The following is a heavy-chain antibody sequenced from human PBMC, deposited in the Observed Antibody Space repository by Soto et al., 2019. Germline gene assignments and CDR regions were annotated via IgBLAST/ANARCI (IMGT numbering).Heavy chain of an antibody. CDR1: GFSLSTSGVG. V-gene: IGHV2-5*01. D-gene: IGHD2-21*01. Sequence: SGPTLVNPTQTLTLTCSFSGFSLSTSGVGVSWIRQSPGKALEWLALIYWSGDEHYRPSLKSRLSIIKDTSKNHVVLIMTDMDPVETATYYCARGLANIPVFAFDICGQGTMV. CDR3: ARGLANIPVFAFDI. J-gene: IGHJ3*02. CDR2: IYWSGDE.